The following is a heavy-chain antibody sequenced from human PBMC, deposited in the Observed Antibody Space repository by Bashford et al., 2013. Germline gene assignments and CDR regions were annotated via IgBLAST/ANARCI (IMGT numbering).Heavy chain of an antibody. CDR3: ACPWGDGGYSGLAFDL. J-gene: IGHJ3*01. CDR1: GGIFSNFG. V-gene: IGHV1-69*13. Sequence: SVKVSCKTSGGIFSNFGINWVRQAPGQGLEWMGGIVPIFGTADYTQKFQGRVTITADESTTTVYMELSSLTSEDTAMFYXACPWGDGGYSGLAFDLVGPRDTWSPSPQ. CDR2: IVPIFGTA. D-gene: IGHD4-23*01.